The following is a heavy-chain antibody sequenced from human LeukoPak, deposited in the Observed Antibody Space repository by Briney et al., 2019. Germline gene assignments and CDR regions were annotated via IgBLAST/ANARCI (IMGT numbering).Heavy chain of an antibody. CDR1: GYTFTNHG. CDR2: ISTYYGNT. Sequence: ASVKVSCKASGYTFTNHGISWVRQAPGQGLEWMGWISTYYGNTNYAQKLQGRVTMTTDTSTGTAFMELRSLRSDDTAVYYCARDEGYCTITTCYRNWFDPWGQGTLVTVSS. V-gene: IGHV1-18*01. D-gene: IGHD2-2*01. CDR3: ARDEGYCTITTCYRNWFDP. J-gene: IGHJ5*02.